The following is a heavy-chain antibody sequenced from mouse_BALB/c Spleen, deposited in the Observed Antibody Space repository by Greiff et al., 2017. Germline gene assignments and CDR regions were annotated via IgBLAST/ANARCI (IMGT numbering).Heavy chain of an antibody. V-gene: IGHV1-84*02. J-gene: IGHJ4*01. CDR1: GYTFTDYY. CDR2: IYPGSGNT. CDR3: ARNGYYAMDY. Sequence: LVESGPELVKPGASVKISCKASGYTFTDYYINWVKQKPGQGLEWIGWIYPGSGNTKYNEKFKGKATLTVDTSSSTAYMQLSSLTSEDTAVYFCARNGYYAMDYWGQGTSVTVSS.